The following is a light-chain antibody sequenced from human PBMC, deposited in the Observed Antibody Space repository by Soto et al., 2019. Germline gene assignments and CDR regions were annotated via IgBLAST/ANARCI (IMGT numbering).Light chain of an antibody. V-gene: IGLV2-14*01. CDR2: DVN. J-gene: IGLJ1*01. Sequence: QSALTQPASVSGSPGQSITISCTGTSSDIGAYNYVSWYQQHPGKAPKLLIYDVNYRPSGVSNRLSGSKSGNTASLTISGLQAEDEADYYSSSYAISSAYVFGTGTQLTVL. CDR1: SSDIGAYNY. CDR3: SSYAISSAYV.